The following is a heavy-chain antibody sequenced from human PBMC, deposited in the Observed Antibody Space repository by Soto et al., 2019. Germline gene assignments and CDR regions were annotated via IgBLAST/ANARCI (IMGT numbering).Heavy chain of an antibody. CDR3: VGIEGYDFDY. V-gene: IGHV4-39*01. D-gene: IGHD5-12*01. CDR1: GDSLSSSRYY. CDR2: IYYSGST. Sequence: QLRLQESGPGLVKPSETLSISCSVSGDSLSSSRYYWGWVRQPPGKGLEWIVSIYYSGSTHYKPSLKSRVTRSADTSKKQFSLKLNSVTAADTAVYYCVGIEGYDFDYWGQGTLVTVSS. J-gene: IGHJ4*02.